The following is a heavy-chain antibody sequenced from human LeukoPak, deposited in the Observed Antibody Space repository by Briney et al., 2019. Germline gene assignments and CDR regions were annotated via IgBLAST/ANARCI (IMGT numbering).Heavy chain of an antibody. CDR3: CGSGWFAGPFGY. CDR2: IYYSGST. V-gene: IGHV4-30-2*01. D-gene: IGHD6-19*01. Sequence: SETLFLTCTVSGDSISSGSYFWTWIRQPPGKGLEWIGYIYYSGSTYYNPSLNSRVTISVDTSKNQFSLKLTSVTAADTAVYYCCGSGWFAGPFGYWGQGALVTVSS. J-gene: IGHJ4*02. CDR1: GDSISSGSYF.